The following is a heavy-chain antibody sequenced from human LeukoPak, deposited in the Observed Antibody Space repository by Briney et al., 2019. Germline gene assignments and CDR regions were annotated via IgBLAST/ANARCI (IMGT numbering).Heavy chain of an antibody. CDR3: ARDRRGYYYDSSGSPSYYYYGMDV. CDR1: GGTFSSYA. D-gene: IGHD3-22*01. J-gene: IGHJ6*02. V-gene: IGHV1-69*04. Sequence: ASVKVSCKASGGTFSSYAISWVRQAPGQGLEWMGRIIPILGIANYAQKFQGRVTITADKSTSTAYMELSSLRSEDTAVYYCARDRRGYYYDSSGSPSYYYYGMDVWGQGTTVTVSS. CDR2: IIPILGIA.